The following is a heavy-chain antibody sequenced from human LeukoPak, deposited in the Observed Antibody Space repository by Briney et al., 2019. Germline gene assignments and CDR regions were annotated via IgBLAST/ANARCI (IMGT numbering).Heavy chain of an antibody. CDR1: GFTFSSYS. CDR2: ISSSSSYI. Sequence: PGGSLRLSCAASGFTFSSYSMNWVRQAPGKGLEWVSSISSSSSYIYYADSVKGRFTISRDNAKNSLYLQTNSLRAEDTAVYYCARAAENHFDYWGQGTLVTVSS. D-gene: IGHD1-14*01. CDR3: ARAAENHFDY. V-gene: IGHV3-21*01. J-gene: IGHJ4*02.